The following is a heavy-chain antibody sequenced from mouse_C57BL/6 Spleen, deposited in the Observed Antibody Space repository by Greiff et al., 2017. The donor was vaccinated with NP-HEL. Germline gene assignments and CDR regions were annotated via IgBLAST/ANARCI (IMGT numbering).Heavy chain of an antibody. CDR1: GFTFSDYG. Sequence: EVKLIESGGGLVKPGGSLKLSCAASGFTFSDYGMHWVRQAPEKGLEWVAYISSGSSTSYYADTVKGRVTISRDNAKNTVFLQMTSMRSEDTAMYYCARGWFAYWGQGTLVTVSA. V-gene: IGHV5-17*01. CDR3: ARGWFAY. CDR2: ISSGSSTS. J-gene: IGHJ3*01.